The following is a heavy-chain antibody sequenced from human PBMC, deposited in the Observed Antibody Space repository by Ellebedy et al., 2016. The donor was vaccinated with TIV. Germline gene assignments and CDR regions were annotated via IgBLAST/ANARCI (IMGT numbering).Heavy chain of an antibody. CDR1: GFNFRSYW. J-gene: IGHJ4*02. CDR3: ARGGAGFDSMNRELSFDS. D-gene: IGHD1-26*01. V-gene: IGHV3-48*02. CDR2: IRSSTNSI. Sequence: GESLKISXEASGFNFRSYWMHWIRQAPGKGLEWVAFIRSSTNSISYADSVKGRFTISRDDAENSLYLQMNSLRDEDTAVYYCARGGAGFDSMNRELSFDSWGQGTLVTVSS.